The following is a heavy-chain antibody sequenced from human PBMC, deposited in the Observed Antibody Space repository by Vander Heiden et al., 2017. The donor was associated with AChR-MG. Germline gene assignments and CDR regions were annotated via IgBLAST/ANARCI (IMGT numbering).Heavy chain of an antibody. D-gene: IGHD1-1*01. Sequence: QVQLQESGPGLLKPLETLSLTCAAFGYSITSSHDWGWIRQSPQKGLEWIASMHSTGVTYDNPSLQSRATIAMDTSNNQFYLKLTSVTAADTAMYFCMRDWTQGTYDIWGSGTMVTVSS. CDR2: MHSTGVT. V-gene: IGHV4-38-2*02. CDR1: GYSITSSHD. CDR3: MRDWTQGTYDI. J-gene: IGHJ3*02.